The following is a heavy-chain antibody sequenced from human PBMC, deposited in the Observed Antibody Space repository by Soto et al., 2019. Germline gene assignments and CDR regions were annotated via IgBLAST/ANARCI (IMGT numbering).Heavy chain of an antibody. CDR2: IYYSGST. V-gene: IGHV4-59*01. D-gene: IGHD2-15*01. J-gene: IGHJ5*02. CDR1: GGSISSYY. Sequence: KTSETLSLTCTVSGGSISSYYWSWIRQPPGKGLEWIGYIYYSGSTNYNPSLKSRVTISVDTSKNQYSLKLSSVTAADTAVYYCARETRARFAVAELYNWFDPWGQGTLVTVSS. CDR3: ARETRARFAVAELYNWFDP.